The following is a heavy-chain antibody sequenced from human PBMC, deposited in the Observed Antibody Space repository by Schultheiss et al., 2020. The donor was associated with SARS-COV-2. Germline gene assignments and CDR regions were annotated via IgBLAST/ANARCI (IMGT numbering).Heavy chain of an antibody. J-gene: IGHJ3*02. CDR1: GGSISSGDYY. CDR3: ARVGLTMVRGKADVDAFDI. Sequence: SETLSLTCTVSGGSISSGDYYWSWIRQPPGKGLEWIGYIYYSGSTYYNPSLKSRVTISVDTSKNQFSLKLSSVTAADTAVYYCARVGLTMVRGKADVDAFDIWGQGTMVTVSS. CDR2: IYYSGST. V-gene: IGHV4-30-4*01. D-gene: IGHD3-10*01.